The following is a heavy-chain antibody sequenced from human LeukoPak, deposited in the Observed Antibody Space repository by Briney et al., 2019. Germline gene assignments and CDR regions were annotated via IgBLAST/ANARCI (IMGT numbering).Heavy chain of an antibody. CDR3: ARDLASLSGGDYGGS. CDR2: IYSGGSI. V-gene: IGHV3-53*01. J-gene: IGHJ5*02. CDR1: GFSVSVNY. Sequence: GGSLRLSCAASGFSVSVNYMSWVRQAPGKGLECVSVIYSGGSIYYADSVKGRFTISRDNSKNTLYLQMNSLRVEDSAVYYCARDLASLSGGDYGGSWGQGTLVTVSS. D-gene: IGHD2-21*02.